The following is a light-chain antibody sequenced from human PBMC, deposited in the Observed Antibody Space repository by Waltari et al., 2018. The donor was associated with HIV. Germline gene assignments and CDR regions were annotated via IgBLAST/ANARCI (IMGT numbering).Light chain of an antibody. V-gene: IGLV3-21*02. CDR1: IGSKS. CDR2: DDS. CDR3: QVWDSSTEHPYV. Sequence: SYVLTQPPSLSVAPGQTARITCWGAIGSKSVHWYQQKPGQAPVVVVHDDSDRPSGIPERFSGSKSGNAATLAISRVEAGDEADYYCQVWDSSTEHPYVFGPGTKVTVL. J-gene: IGLJ1*01.